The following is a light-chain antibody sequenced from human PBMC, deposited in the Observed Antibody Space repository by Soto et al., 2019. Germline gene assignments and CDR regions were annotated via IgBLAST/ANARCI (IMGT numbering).Light chain of an antibody. Sequence: EVVMTQSPATLSVSPGERATLSCRASESVRSYLAWYQQKPGQAPRLLIYGASTRATGIPARFSGSGSGTEFTLTISSLQSEDFAIYYCQQYNNWPPITFGPGTRLEMK. CDR1: ESVRSY. CDR3: QQYNNWPPIT. J-gene: IGKJ5*01. CDR2: GAS. V-gene: IGKV3-15*01.